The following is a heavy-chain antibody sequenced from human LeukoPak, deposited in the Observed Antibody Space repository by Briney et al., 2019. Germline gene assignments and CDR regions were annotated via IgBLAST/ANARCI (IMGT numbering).Heavy chain of an antibody. V-gene: IGHV1-18*01. Sequence: GASVKVSCKASGYTFTSYGISWVRQAPGQGLEWMGWISAYNGNTNYAQKLQGRVTMTTDTSTSTAYMELRSLRSDDTAVYYCARSTHGHNDFWSGPDYYYYYGMDVWGQGTTVTVSS. CDR1: GYTFTSYG. CDR2: ISAYNGNT. D-gene: IGHD3-3*01. CDR3: ARSTHGHNDFWSGPDYYYYYGMDV. J-gene: IGHJ6*02.